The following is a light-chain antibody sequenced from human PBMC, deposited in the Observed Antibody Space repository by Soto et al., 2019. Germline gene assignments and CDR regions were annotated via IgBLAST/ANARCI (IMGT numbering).Light chain of an antibody. Sequence: EIVLTQSPDTLSLSPGETATLSCRASQSLRTSYLAWYQQKPGQAPRLLIYGASFRATGIPDRFSGRGSGTDFTLSISRLEPEDFAVYYCQQYVTSPRTFGQGTKVDIK. J-gene: IGKJ1*01. CDR1: QSLRTSY. CDR3: QQYVTSPRT. CDR2: GAS. V-gene: IGKV3-20*01.